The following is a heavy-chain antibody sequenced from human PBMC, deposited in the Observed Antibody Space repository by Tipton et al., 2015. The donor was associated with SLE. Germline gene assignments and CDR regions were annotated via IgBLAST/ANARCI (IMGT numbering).Heavy chain of an antibody. J-gene: IGHJ6*03. Sequence: LRLSCTVSGASISSGGYYWSWIRQHPGEGLEWIGYIYNSGSAHYNASLKSRLTISVDTSKNQFSLTLSSVTAADTAVYYCARSRIGLGYNFDMDVWGKGTTVTVSS. CDR2: IYNSGSA. D-gene: IGHD7-27*01. V-gene: IGHV4-31*03. CDR1: GASISSGGYY. CDR3: ARSRIGLGYNFDMDV.